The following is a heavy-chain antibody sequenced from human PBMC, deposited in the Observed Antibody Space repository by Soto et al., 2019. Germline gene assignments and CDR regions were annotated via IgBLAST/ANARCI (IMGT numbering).Heavy chain of an antibody. CDR2: IYYSGST. CDR1: GGSISSYY. J-gene: IGHJ5*02. V-gene: IGHV4-59*01. Sequence: QVQLQESGPGLVKPSETLSLTCTVSGGSISSYYWSWIRQPPGKGLEWIGYIYYSGSTNYNPSLNSRVTISVDTSKNQFSLKLSSVTAADTAVYYCARASGEAYNWFDPWGQGTLVTVSS. D-gene: IGHD7-27*01. CDR3: ARASGEAYNWFDP.